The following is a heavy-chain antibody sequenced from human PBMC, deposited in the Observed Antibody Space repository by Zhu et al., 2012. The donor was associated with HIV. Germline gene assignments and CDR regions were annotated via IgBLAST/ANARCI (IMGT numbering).Heavy chain of an antibody. V-gene: IGHV4-39*01. CDR3: ARRTAAAFDF. D-gene: IGHD6-13*01. Sequence: QVQLQESVPGLVKPSETLSLTCTVSNDSISIDYFYWSWIRQPPGKGLEWIGSVYYSGITYYNSPLQSRVSVSVDTSKNQFFLKLTSVTAADTALYWCARRTAAAFDFWGQGIRVTVSS. J-gene: IGHJ4*02. CDR1: NDSISIDYFY. CDR2: VYYSGIT.